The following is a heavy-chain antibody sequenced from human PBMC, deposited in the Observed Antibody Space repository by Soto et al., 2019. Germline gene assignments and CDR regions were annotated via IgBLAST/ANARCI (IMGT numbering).Heavy chain of an antibody. CDR2: IVVGSGNT. V-gene: IGHV1-58*01. Sequence: GASVKVSCKASGFTFTSSAVQWVRQARGQRLEWIGWIVVGSGNTNYAQKFQERVTITRDMSTSTAYMELSSLRSEDTAVYYCAADYYDSSGRGYFDYWGQGTLVTVSS. CDR1: GFTFTSSA. CDR3: AADYYDSSGRGYFDY. D-gene: IGHD3-22*01. J-gene: IGHJ4*02.